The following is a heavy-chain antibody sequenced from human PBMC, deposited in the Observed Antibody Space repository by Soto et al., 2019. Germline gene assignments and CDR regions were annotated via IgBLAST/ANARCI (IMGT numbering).Heavy chain of an antibody. CDR1: GYSFTSYW. V-gene: IGHV5-51*01. D-gene: IGHD3-10*01. Sequence: PGGSLKISFKGSGYSFTSYWIGWVRQMPGNGLEWMGIIYPGDSDTRYSPSFQGQVTISADKSISTAYLQWSSLKASDTAMYYCARHPDYYYGSGSYSSYYYGMDVWGQGTTVTVSS. J-gene: IGHJ6*02. CDR3: ARHPDYYYGSGSYSSYYYGMDV. CDR2: IYPGDSDT.